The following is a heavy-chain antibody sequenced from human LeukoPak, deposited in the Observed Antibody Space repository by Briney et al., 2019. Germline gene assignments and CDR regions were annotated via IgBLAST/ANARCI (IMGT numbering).Heavy chain of an antibody. CDR3: AKDLHCQDPYYFDY. Sequence: QPGGFLRLSCAASRFNFSSYAMSWVRQAPGEGLEGVSGISGSGYSTFYADSVKGRFTISRDNSKNTLHLQMNSLRAEDTAVYYCAKDLHCQDPYYFDYWGQGTLVTVSS. D-gene: IGHD2-21*01. CDR1: RFNFSSYA. CDR2: ISGSGYST. V-gene: IGHV3-23*01. J-gene: IGHJ4*02.